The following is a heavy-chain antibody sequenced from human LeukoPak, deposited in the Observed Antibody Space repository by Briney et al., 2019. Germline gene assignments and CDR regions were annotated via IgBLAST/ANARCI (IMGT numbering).Heavy chain of an antibody. CDR3: AATTPDYYDSSGYYYSYYYGMDV. CDR2: MNPNSGNT. CDR1: GYTFTSYD. D-gene: IGHD3-22*01. J-gene: IGHJ6*02. Sequence: ASVKVSCKASGYTFTSYDINWVRQATGQGLEWMGWMNPNSGNTGYAQKFQGRVTMTRNTSISTAYMGLSSLRSEDTAVYYCAATTPDYYDSSGYYYSYYYGMDVWGQGTTVTVSS. V-gene: IGHV1-8*01.